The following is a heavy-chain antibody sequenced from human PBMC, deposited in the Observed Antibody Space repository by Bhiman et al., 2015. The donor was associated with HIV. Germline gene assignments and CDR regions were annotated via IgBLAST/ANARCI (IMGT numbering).Heavy chain of an antibody. V-gene: IGHV3-7*01. J-gene: IGHJ6*02. CDR1: GFTFSSYW. Sequence: EVQLVESGGGLVQPGGSLRLSCAASGFTFSSYWMSWVRQAPGKGLEWVANIKQDGSEKYYVDSVKGRFTISRDNAKNSLYLQMNSLRAEDTAVYYCAREGPYSSSDGMDVWGQGTTVTVSS. D-gene: IGHD3-22*01. CDR2: IKQDGSEK. CDR3: AREGPYSSSDGMDV.